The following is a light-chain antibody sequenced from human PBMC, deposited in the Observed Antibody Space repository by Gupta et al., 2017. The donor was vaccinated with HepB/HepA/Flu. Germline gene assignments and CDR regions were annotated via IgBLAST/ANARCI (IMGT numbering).Light chain of an antibody. CDR2: AAS. V-gene: IGKV1-39*01. CDR1: QSISSY. J-gene: IGKJ4*01. CDR3: QQRDSTPRD. Sequence: DIQMTQSPSSLSASVGDRVTITCRASQSISSYLNWYQQKPGKAPKLLIYAASRVQSGVPSRFSGSGSGTDFTLTISRLQPGDFATYYCQQRDSTPRDFGRGTKVEIK.